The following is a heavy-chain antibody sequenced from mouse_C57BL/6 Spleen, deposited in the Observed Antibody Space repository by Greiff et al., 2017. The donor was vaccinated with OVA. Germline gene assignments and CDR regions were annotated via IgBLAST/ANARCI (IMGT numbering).Heavy chain of an antibody. V-gene: IGHV14-2*01. D-gene: IGHD1-1*02. CDR2: IDPEDGET. CDR3: TRGSYENYFDY. J-gene: IGHJ2*01. CDR1: GFNITDYY. Sequence: EVQRVESGAELVKPGASVKLSCTASGFNITDYYMHWVKQRTEQGLEWIGRIDPEDGETKYAPKFQGKATITADTSSNTAYLQLSSLTSEDTADYCCTRGSYENYFDYWGQGTTLTVSS.